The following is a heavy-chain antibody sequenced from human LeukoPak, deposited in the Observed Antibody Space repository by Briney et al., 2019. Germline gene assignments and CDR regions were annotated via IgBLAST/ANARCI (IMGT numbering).Heavy chain of an antibody. CDR3: ERADQGIAADGTRYFDY. D-gene: IGHD6-13*01. CDR1: GYTFTGDY. V-gene: IGHV1-2*02. Sequence: ASVKVSCKASGYTFTGDYMHRVRQAPGQRLEWMGWINPNSGVTNSAQKLWSRVSMTTDTSISTAYMELSRLRADDTGVYNYERADQGIAADGTRYFDYWGQGTLVTVSS. CDR2: INPNSGVT. J-gene: IGHJ4*02.